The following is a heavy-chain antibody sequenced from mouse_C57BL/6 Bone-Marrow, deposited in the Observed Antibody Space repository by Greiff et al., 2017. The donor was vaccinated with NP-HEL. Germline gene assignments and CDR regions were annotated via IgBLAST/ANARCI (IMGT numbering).Heavy chain of an antibody. D-gene: IGHD1-1*01. CDR2: ISSGGDYI. Sequence: EVKLMESGEGLVKPGGSLKLSCAASGFTFSSYAMSWVRQTPEKRLEWVAYISSGGDYIYYADTVKGRFTISRDNARNTLYLQMSGLKSEDTAMDYCTRDTRYGKPMDYWGQGTSVTVSS. CDR3: TRDTRYGKPMDY. J-gene: IGHJ4*01. V-gene: IGHV5-9-1*02. CDR1: GFTFSSYA.